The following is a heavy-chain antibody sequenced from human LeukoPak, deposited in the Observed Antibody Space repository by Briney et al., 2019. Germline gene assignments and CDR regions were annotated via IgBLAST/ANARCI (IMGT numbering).Heavy chain of an antibody. CDR1: GGSFSGYY. CDR2: INHSGST. V-gene: IGHV4-34*01. Sequence: SETLSLTCAVYGGSFSGYYWSWIRQPPGKGLEWIGEINHSGSTNYNPSLKSRVTISVDTSKNQFSLKLSSVTAADTAVYYCARGLDYYGSGSYIYYYGMDVWGQGTTVTVSS. CDR3: ARGLDYYGSGSYIYYYGMDV. J-gene: IGHJ6*02. D-gene: IGHD3-10*01.